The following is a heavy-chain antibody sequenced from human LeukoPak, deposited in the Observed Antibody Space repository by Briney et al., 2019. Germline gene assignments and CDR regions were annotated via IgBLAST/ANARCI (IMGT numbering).Heavy chain of an antibody. CDR1: GFTFRSYS. CDR2: ISSSSSSI. D-gene: IGHD5-18*01. V-gene: IGHV3-48*01. J-gene: IGHJ4*02. CDR3: ARDPGYSYGRQFDY. Sequence: GGSLRLSCVASGFTFRSYSMNWVRQAPGKGLEWVSDISSSSSSIYYADSVKGRFTISRDNAKNSLYLQMNSLRAEDTAVYYCARDPGYSYGRQFDYWGQGTLVTVSS.